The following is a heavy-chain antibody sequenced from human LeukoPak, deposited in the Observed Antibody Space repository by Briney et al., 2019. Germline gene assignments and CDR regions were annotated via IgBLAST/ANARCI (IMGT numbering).Heavy chain of an antibody. Sequence: SETLSLTCTVSGGSISSYYWSWIRQPPGKGLEWIGYIYYSGSTNYNPSLKSRVTISVDTSKNQFSLKLSSVTAADTAVYYCARHNAILPEFDYWGQGTLVTVSS. D-gene: IGHD1-14*01. CDR3: ARHNAILPEFDY. V-gene: IGHV4-59*01. J-gene: IGHJ4*02. CDR2: IYYSGST. CDR1: GGSISSYY.